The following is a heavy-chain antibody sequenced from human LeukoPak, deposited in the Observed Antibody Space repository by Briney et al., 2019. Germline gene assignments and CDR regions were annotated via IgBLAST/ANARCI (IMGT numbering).Heavy chain of an antibody. V-gene: IGHV4-34*01. J-gene: IGHJ5*02. CDR1: GGSFSGYY. CDR3: ARGDITMVRGVIITGWFDP. Sequence: SETLSLTCAVYGGSFSGYYWSWIRQPPGKGLEWIGEINHSGSTNYNPSLKSRVTISVDTSKNQFSLKLSSVTAADTAVYYCARGDITMVRGVIITGWFDPWGQGTLVTVSS. CDR2: INHSGST. D-gene: IGHD3-10*01.